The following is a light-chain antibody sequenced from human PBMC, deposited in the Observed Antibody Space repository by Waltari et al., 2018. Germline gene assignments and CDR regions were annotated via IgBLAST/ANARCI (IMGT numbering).Light chain of an antibody. V-gene: IGKV3-20*01. Sequence: SWWAIQSGGRSLAWYREKRSQAPWLPIYGASTRATGSPDRFSGSGSGTDFCLTISRLEPEDCAVYWCQHYVRLPVTFGQGTKVEI. CDR1: QSGGRS. CDR2: GAS. CDR3: QHYVRLPVT. J-gene: IGKJ1*01.